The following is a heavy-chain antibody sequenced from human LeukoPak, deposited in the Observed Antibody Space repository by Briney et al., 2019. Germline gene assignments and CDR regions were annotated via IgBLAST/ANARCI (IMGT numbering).Heavy chain of an antibody. CDR2: INPNSGGT. J-gene: IGHJ5*02. CDR1: EYTFTGCY. CDR3: ARGPRSYYGSGSYTWFDP. V-gene: IGHV1-2*06. Sequence: ASVKVSCKASEYTFTGCYMHWVRQAPGQGLEWMGRINPNSGGTNYAQKFQGRVTMTRDTSISTAYMELSRLRSDDTAVYYCARGPRSYYGSGSYTWFDPWGQGTLVTVSS. D-gene: IGHD3-10*01.